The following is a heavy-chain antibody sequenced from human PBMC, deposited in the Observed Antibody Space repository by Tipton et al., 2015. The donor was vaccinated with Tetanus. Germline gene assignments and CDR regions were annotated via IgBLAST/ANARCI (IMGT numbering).Heavy chain of an antibody. V-gene: IGHV3-30*18. CDR3: AKGVAPVWEWSFDL. CDR1: GFTFSSYA. CDR2: ISYDGSHK. D-gene: IGHD3-3*01. J-gene: IGHJ2*01. Sequence: RSLRLSCAASGFTFSSYAMHWVRQAPGKGLEWVAVISYDGSHKYYADSVKGRFSISRDNSKNTLYLQMNSLRTEDTALYYCAKGVAPVWEWSFDLWXXGTLVXVSS.